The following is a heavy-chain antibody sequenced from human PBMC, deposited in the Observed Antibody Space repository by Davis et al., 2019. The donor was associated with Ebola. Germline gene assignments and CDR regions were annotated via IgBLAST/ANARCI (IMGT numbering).Heavy chain of an antibody. CDR1: GGSFSAYY. V-gene: IGHV4-34*01. J-gene: IGHJ6*02. D-gene: IGHD3-9*01. Sequence: SETLSLTCAVFGGSFSAYYWSWIRQPPGKGLEWIGEINHAGSTQYNPSLKCRVIISVDTSRNQFSLKLNSVNAADTAMYYCARGQHDLLTGARYAMDGWGRGTTVIVSS. CDR3: ARGQHDLLTGARYAMDG. CDR2: INHAGST.